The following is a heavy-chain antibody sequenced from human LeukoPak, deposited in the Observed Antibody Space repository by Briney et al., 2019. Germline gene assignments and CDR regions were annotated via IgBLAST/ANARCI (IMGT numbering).Heavy chain of an antibody. CDR3: AREGGGGRYDSSGYPPTPLFDY. J-gene: IGHJ4*02. CDR1: GYTFTGYY. V-gene: IGHV1-2*04. Sequence: ASVKVSCKASGYTFTGYYMHWVRQAPGQGLEWMGWINPNSGGTNYAQKFQGWVTRTRDTSISTAYMELSRLRSDDTAVYYCAREGGGGRYDSSGYPPTPLFDYWGQGTLVTVSS. D-gene: IGHD3-22*01. CDR2: INPNSGGT.